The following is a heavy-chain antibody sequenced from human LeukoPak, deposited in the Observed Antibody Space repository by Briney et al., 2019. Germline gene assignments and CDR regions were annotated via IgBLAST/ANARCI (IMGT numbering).Heavy chain of an antibody. Sequence: ASGTVSCKASGYTFTGYYMHWVRQAPGQGLEWMGRINPNSGGTNYAQKFQGRVTMTRDTSISTAYMELSGLRSDDTAVYYCARDLGVVPAAMKGEKFDPWGQGTLVTVSS. J-gene: IGHJ5*02. CDR1: GYTFTGYY. CDR3: ARDLGVVPAAMKGEKFDP. D-gene: IGHD2-2*01. V-gene: IGHV1-2*06. CDR2: INPNSGGT.